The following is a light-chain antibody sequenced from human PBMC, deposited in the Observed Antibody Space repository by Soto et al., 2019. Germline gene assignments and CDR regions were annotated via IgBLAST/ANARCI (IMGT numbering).Light chain of an antibody. J-gene: IGKJ1*01. V-gene: IGKV3-15*01. Sequence: EIVMTQSPATLSVSPGERATLSCRASQSVSSNLAWYQQKPGQAPRLLIYGASTRADGIPARFSGSGSGTEFTLTISSLQSEDFAVYYCQQYNNWAPWTFGQGTKVESK. CDR2: GAS. CDR1: QSVSSN. CDR3: QQYNNWAPWT.